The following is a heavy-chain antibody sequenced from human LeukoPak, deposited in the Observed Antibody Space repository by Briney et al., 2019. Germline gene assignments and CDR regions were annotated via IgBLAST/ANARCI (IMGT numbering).Heavy chain of an antibody. V-gene: IGHV4-59*01. CDR1: GGSNGSYF. D-gene: IGHD3-22*01. J-gene: IGHJ4*02. CDR2: IYYSGST. Sequence: SETLSHTRMVSGGSNGSYFWSWMRQPPGKGLEWIGHIYYSGSTDYNPSLRSRVTISVDTSKNQFSLRLSSVTAADTAVYYCARDRSDGSGYYLYYYDYWAGGPVVSVSS. CDR3: ARDRSDGSGYYLYYYDY.